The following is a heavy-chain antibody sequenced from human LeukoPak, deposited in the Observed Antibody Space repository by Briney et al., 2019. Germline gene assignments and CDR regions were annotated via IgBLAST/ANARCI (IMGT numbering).Heavy chain of an antibody. V-gene: IGHV3-15*01. CDR2: IKRKSDGGTT. J-gene: IGHJ4*02. Sequence: GGSLRLSCAVSGFTFSSYEMNWVRQAPGKGLEWVGRIKRKSDGGTTDYAAPVKGRLTISRDDSKNTLYLQMNSLKSEDTAVYYCTTELDIRPNHYWGQGTLVTVSS. D-gene: IGHD3-22*01. CDR1: GFTFSSYE. CDR3: TTELDIRPNHY.